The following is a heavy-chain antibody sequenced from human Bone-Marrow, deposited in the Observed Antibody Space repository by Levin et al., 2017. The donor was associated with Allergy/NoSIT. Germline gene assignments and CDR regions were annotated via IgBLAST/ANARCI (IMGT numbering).Heavy chain of an antibody. CDR2: LDGSSGKT. J-gene: IGHJ6*03. V-gene: IGHV3-23*01. D-gene: IGHD4-17*01. CDR3: AKAGTTVMLDYSYLDV. Sequence: GGSLRLSCRISGFIFADYAMNWVRQAPGRGLEWVSSLDGSSGKTHYADSVKGRFTISREYSKNKLFLQMNSLRVEDTARYYCAKAGTTVMLDYSYLDVWGEGTAVTVSS. CDR1: GFIFADYA.